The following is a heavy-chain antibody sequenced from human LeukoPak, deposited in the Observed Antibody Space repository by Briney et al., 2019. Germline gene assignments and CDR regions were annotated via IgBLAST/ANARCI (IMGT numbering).Heavy chain of an antibody. J-gene: IGHJ4*02. CDR2: ITGSGTGT. V-gene: IGHV3-23*01. D-gene: IGHD3-16*01. Sequence: HPGGSLRLSCAASRFTFSSYVMSWVRQAPGKGLEWVSSITGSGTGTFYADSVRGRFTISRDNSKKTVYLQMNSLRVEDTAVYYCANGGGGFWGQGTLVTVSS. CDR1: RFTFSSYV. CDR3: ANGGGGF.